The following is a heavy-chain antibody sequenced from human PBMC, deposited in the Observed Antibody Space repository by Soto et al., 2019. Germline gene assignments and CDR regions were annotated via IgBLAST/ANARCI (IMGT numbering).Heavy chain of an antibody. CDR3: ARKRYDYGIFDF. J-gene: IGHJ4*02. D-gene: IGHD5-18*01. Sequence: SETLSLTCTVSGGSISDGHYYWVLIRQPPGTGLEWIGSIYYSGSTSYNPSLESRVTISVDTSRNQISLKLNSVTAADTAVFYCARKRYDYGIFDFWGQGIPVTVSS. CDR2: IYYSGST. CDR1: GGSISDGHYY. V-gene: IGHV4-39*01.